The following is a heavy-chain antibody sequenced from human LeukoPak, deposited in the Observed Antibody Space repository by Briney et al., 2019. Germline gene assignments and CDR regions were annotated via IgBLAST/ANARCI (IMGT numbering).Heavy chain of an antibody. Sequence: GGSLRLSCAASGFTFSSYAMHWVRQAPGKGLEWVAVISYDGSNKYYADSVKGRFTISRDNSKNTLYLQMSSLRAEDTAVYYCARDLNYYDSSGYYGVIFDYWGQGTLVTVSS. CDR3: ARDLNYYDSSGYYGVIFDY. CDR1: GFTFSSYA. CDR2: ISYDGSNK. V-gene: IGHV3-30-3*01. D-gene: IGHD3-22*01. J-gene: IGHJ4*02.